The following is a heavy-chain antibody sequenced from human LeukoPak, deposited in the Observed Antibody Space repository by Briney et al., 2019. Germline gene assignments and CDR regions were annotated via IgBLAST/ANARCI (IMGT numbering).Heavy chain of an antibody. D-gene: IGHD2/OR15-2a*01. CDR1: GFTFSSYA. CDR3: ARDGEAPTLEYYFDY. Sequence: GGSLRLSCAASGFTFSSYAMHWVRQAPGKGLEWVAVISYDGSNKYYADSVKGRFTISRDNAKNSLYLQMNSLRAEDTAVYYCARDGEAPTLEYYFDYWGQGTLVTVSS. CDR2: ISYDGSNK. V-gene: IGHV3-30*04. J-gene: IGHJ4*02.